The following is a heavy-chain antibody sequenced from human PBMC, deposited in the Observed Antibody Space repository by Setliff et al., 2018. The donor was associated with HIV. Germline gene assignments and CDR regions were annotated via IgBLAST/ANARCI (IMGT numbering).Heavy chain of an antibody. Sequence: SETLSLTCTVSGDSISSGGYYWTWIRQHPGKGLEWIGYISYSGSIYYKVSLKSRLTISTDTSENQFSLRLNSVTAADTAIYYCARGHSSSSGLDWFDPWGQGTLVTVSS. J-gene: IGHJ5*02. CDR3: ARGHSSSSGLDWFDP. V-gene: IGHV4-31*02. CDR2: ISYSGSI. CDR1: GDSISSGGYY. D-gene: IGHD3-22*01.